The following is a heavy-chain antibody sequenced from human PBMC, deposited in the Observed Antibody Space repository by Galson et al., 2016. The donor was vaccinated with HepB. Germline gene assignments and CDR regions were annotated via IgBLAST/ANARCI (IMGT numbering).Heavy chain of an antibody. V-gene: IGHV3-30*04. Sequence: SLRLSCAASRGSLTGYNVNWVRQDPGQGLHWLAHITHEGDPIYNTDYVRGRFTISRDDSKRTAALQMDSLGPDDTGVYYCARIGRGFTGGNGFDPWGQGTLVIVSS. J-gene: IGHJ5*02. CDR2: ITHEGDPI. CDR1: RGSLTGYN. CDR3: ARIGRGFTGGNGFDP. D-gene: IGHD2-8*02.